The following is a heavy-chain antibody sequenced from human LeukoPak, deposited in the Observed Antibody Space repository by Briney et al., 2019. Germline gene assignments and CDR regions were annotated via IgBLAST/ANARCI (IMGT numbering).Heavy chain of an antibody. J-gene: IGHJ6*02. V-gene: IGHV3-7*01. CDR3: AREDSSLRFLEWFNYYYYGMDV. CDR2: IKQDGSEK. CDR1: GGSISSSSYY. Sequence: PSETLSLTCTVSGGSISSSSYYWGWIRQPPGKGLEWVANIKQDGSEKYYVDSVKGRFTISRDNAKNSLYLQMNSLRAEDTAVYYCAREDSSLRFLEWFNYYYYGMDVWGQGTTVTVSS. D-gene: IGHD3-3*01.